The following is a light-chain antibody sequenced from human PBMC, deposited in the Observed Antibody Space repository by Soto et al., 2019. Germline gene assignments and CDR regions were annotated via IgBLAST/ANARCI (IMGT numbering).Light chain of an antibody. CDR2: DVN. V-gene: IGLV2-11*01. CDR3: CSYAGSYRSDYV. Sequence: QSVLTQPRSVSGSPGQSVTISCTGTSRDVGAYNYVSWYQQHPGKTPKLMIYDVNKRPSGVPDRFSGSKSGNTASLTISGLQAEDEADYYCCSYAGSYRSDYVFGTGTKVTVL. CDR1: SRDVGAYNY. J-gene: IGLJ1*01.